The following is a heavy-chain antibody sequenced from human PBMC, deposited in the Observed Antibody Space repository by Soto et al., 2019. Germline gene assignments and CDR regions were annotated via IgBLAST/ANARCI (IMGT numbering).Heavy chain of an antibody. Sequence: GGSLRLSCAASGFTLTPAWINWVLLGLEKGQEWVGRIKRQTDGETPDFATPVRGRIANSRDESISMVYLLTNRLKADATAVYYCTTDDCFALKLVRFDYWVLGTLLTVTS. V-gene: IGHV3-15*07. CDR3: TTDDCFALKLVRFDY. J-gene: IGHJ4*01. CDR1: GFTLTPAW. CDR2: IKRQTDGETP. D-gene: IGHD1-7*01.